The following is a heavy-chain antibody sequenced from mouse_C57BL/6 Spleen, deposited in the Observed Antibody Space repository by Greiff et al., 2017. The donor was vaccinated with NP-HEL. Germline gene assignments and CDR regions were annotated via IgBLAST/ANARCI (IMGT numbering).Heavy chain of an antibody. V-gene: IGHV1-19*01. CDR3: ARGGYGSSRYYFDY. J-gene: IGHJ2*01. Sequence: EVQLQQSGPVLVKPGASVKMSCKASGYTFTDYYMNWVKQSHGKSLEWIGVINPYNGGTSYNQKFKGKATLTVDKSSSTAYMELNSLTSEDSAVYYCARGGYGSSRYYFDYWGQGTTLTVSS. CDR1: GYTFTDYY. CDR2: INPYNGGT. D-gene: IGHD1-1*01.